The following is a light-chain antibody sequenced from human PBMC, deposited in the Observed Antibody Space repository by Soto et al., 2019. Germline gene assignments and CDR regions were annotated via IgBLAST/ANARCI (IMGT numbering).Light chain of an antibody. CDR1: QSLFYSATNKNY. CDR2: WAS. Sequence: DIVMTQSPDSLSVSLGERATINCKSSQSLFYSATNKNYVAWYQQKPGQPPKLLIYWASTRDSGVPDRFSGSGSGTDFTLTITSLQAEDVAIYYCQQYYNSPRAFGQGTKVEIK. V-gene: IGKV4-1*01. CDR3: QQYYNSPRA. J-gene: IGKJ1*01.